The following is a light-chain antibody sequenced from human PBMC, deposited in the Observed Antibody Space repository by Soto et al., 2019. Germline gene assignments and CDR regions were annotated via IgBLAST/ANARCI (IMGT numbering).Light chain of an antibody. Sequence: EIVMTQSPATLSVSPGERATLSCRASQSVSSNLAWYQQQPGQTPRLLIYDASSRATGIPARFSGSGSGTDFPLTISSLQSEDYAVYYCQQYNNWPLTFGGGTNVEIK. J-gene: IGKJ4*01. CDR1: QSVSSN. V-gene: IGKV3-15*01. CDR3: QQYNNWPLT. CDR2: DAS.